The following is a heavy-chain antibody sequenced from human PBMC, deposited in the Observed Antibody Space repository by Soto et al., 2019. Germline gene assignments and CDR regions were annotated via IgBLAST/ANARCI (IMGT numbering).Heavy chain of an antibody. CDR2: ISSSSSYI. Sequence: GGSLRLSGAASGFPFRIYGIHWVPPAPGKGLEWVSSISSSSSYIYYADSVKGRFTISRDNAKNSLYLQMNSLRAEDTAVYYCARDGYVHPRYFDYWGQGTLVTVSS. CDR1: GFPFRIYG. V-gene: IGHV3-21*01. J-gene: IGHJ4*02. CDR3: ARDGYVHPRYFDY. D-gene: IGHD5-12*01.